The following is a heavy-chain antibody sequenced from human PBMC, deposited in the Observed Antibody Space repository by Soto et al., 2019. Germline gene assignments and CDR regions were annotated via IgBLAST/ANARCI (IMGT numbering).Heavy chain of an antibody. CDR1: GFTFSSYG. CDR3: ARDLTIAVFGTIVHYYGMDV. CDR2: IWYDGSNK. J-gene: IGHJ6*02. Sequence: LRLSCAASGFTFSSYGMHWVRQAPGKGLEWVAVIWYDGSNKYYADSVKGRFTISRDNSKNTLYLQMNSLRAEDTAVYYCARDLTIAVFGTIVHYYGMDVWGPGTTVTVFS. D-gene: IGHD2-15*01. V-gene: IGHV3-33*01.